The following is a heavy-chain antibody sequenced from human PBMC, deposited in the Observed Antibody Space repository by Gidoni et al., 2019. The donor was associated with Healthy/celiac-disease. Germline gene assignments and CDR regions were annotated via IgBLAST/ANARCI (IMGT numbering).Heavy chain of an antibody. V-gene: IGHV4-39*01. D-gene: IGHD3-10*01. CDR2: IYYSGST. CDR1: GGSISSSSYY. CDR3: ARQRGGPCDY. J-gene: IGHJ4*02. Sequence: QLQLQESGPGLVKPSETLSLTCTVSGGSISSSSYYWGWIRQPPGKGLAWIGRIYYSGSTYYNPSLKSRVTISVDTSKNQFSLKLSAVTAADTALYYCARQRGGPCDYWGQGTLVTVSS.